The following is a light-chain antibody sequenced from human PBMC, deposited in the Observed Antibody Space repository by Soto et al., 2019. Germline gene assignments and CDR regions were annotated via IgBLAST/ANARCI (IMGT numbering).Light chain of an antibody. CDR3: SSYTTSSTPYV. CDR2: DVT. J-gene: IGLJ1*01. CDR1: SSDVGGYNY. Sequence: LTQPASVSGSPGQSITISCTGTSSDVGGYNYVSWYQQHPGKAPKLMIYDVTNRPSGVSNRFYGSKSGNTASLTISGLQAEDEADYYCSSYTTSSTPYVFGTGNKVTVL. V-gene: IGLV2-14*01.